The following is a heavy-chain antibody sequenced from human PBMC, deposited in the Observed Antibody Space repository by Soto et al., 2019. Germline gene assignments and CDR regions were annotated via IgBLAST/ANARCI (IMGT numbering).Heavy chain of an antibody. Sequence: EVQLLESGGGLVQPGGSLRLSCAASGFTFSSYAMNWVRQAPGKGLEWVSVISGSGGSTYYADSVKGRFTISRDNSKNTLCLQMNSLRAADTAVYYCARRSSGWYFDYWGQGTLVTVSS. J-gene: IGHJ4*02. D-gene: IGHD6-19*01. V-gene: IGHV3-23*01. CDR3: ARRSSGWYFDY. CDR1: GFTFSSYA. CDR2: ISGSGGST.